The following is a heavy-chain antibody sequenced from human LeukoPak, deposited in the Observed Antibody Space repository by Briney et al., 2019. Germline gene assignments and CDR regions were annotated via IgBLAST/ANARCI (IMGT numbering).Heavy chain of an antibody. CDR3: VSSYGGYVPDY. D-gene: IGHD5-12*01. CDR1: GGSISSYS. J-gene: IGHJ4*02. V-gene: IGHV4-59*01. Sequence: PSETLSLTCTVSGGSISSYSWNWIRQSPGKGLEWIGRVYHSGSINYNPSLKSRVTISVDTSKNQFSLNLSSVTAADTAVYYCVSSYGGYVPDYWGQGTLVIVSS. CDR2: VYHSGSI.